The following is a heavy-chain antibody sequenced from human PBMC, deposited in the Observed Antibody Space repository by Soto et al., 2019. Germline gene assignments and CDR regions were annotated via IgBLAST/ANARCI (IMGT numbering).Heavy chain of an antibody. Sequence: QVQLVQSGAEVKKPGSSVKVSCKASGGTFSSYAISWVRQAPGQGLEWMGGIIPIFGTANYAQKFQGRVTITADESTSTAYMELSSLRSEDTAVYYCARDDSSSTPEEYYYGMDVWGQGTTVTVSS. V-gene: IGHV1-69*01. CDR3: ARDDSSSTPEEYYYGMDV. D-gene: IGHD6-6*01. CDR2: IIPIFGTA. J-gene: IGHJ6*02. CDR1: GGTFSSYA.